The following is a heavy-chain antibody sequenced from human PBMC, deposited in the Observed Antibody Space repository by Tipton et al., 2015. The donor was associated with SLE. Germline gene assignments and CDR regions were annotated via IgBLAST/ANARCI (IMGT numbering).Heavy chain of an antibody. Sequence: QLVQSGAEGKKPGASVRVSCKASGYTFITYDINWVRQATGQGLEWMGWMNPYSGTTGYAQKFQGRVTMTRNTSIGTAYMDLTSLRSDDTAVYYCASGTSKGYSLVGWFATWGQGSLVTVSS. CDR2: MNPYSGTT. J-gene: IGHJ5*02. V-gene: IGHV1-8*01. CDR3: ASGTSKGYSLVGWFAT. CDR1: GYTFITYD. D-gene: IGHD6-13*01.